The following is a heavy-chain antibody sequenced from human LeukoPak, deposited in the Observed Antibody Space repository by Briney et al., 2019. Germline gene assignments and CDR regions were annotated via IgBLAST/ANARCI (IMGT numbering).Heavy chain of an antibody. D-gene: IGHD5-24*01. CDR1: GFTFSSYS. V-gene: IGHV3-21*04. J-gene: IGHJ4*02. CDR3: AKGSAVVATISYY. Sequence: GGSLGLSCAASGFTFSSYSMNWVRQAPGKGLEWVSSISSRSSYIDYADSLKGRFTISRDNAKNSLYLQMNSLRAEDTAVYYCAKGSAVVATISYYWGQGTLVTVSS. CDR2: ISSRSSYI.